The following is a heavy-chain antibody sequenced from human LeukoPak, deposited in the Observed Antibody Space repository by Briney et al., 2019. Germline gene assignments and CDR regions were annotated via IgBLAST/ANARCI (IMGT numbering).Heavy chain of an antibody. CDR1: GGTFSSYA. CDR2: ISGSGGST. CDR3: AKDLSDMKDY. J-gene: IGHJ4*02. D-gene: IGHD2-15*01. V-gene: IGHV3-23*01. Sequence: ASVKVSCKASGGTFSSYAMSWVRQAPGKGLELVSAISGSGGSTYYADSVKGRFTISRDNSKNTLYLQMNSLRAEDTAVYYCAKDLSDMKDYWGQGTLVTVSS.